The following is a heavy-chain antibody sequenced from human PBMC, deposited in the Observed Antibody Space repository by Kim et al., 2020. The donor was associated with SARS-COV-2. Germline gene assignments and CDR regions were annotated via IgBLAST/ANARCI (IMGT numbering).Heavy chain of an antibody. CDR2: ISSTSTI. D-gene: IGHD2-8*02. CDR1: GFTFSSYN. V-gene: IGHV3-48*02. J-gene: IGHJ4*02. CDR3: AIGFTGPPPHG. Sequence: GGSLRLSCAASGFTFSSYNMNWVRQAPGKGREWISSISSTSTIDYADSVKGRFTISRDNAKHSLYLQMNSLRDEDTALYYCAIGFTGPPPHGWGQGTLVTVSS.